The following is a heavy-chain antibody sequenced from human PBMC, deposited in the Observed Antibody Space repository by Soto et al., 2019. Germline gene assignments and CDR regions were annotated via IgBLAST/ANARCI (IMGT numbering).Heavy chain of an antibody. D-gene: IGHD2-8*01. Sequence: EVQLLESGGGLVQAGGSLRLSCAASGFTLSSYAMTWVRQAPGKGLEWVSGISTSGDGTYYADSVKGRFTISRDNSKNTLCLQMNSLRAEDTAVYYCATLARTKDFDYWGQGTLVTVSS. CDR2: ISTSGDGT. J-gene: IGHJ4*02. CDR3: ATLARTKDFDY. V-gene: IGHV3-23*01. CDR1: GFTLSSYA.